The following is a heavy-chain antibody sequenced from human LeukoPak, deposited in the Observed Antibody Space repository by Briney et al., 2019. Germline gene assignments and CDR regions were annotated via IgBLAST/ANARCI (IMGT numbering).Heavy chain of an antibody. D-gene: IGHD2-21*02. J-gene: IGHJ4*02. CDR3: AEGREDEVTAVFDY. CDR1: GFTFSSYA. CDR2: ISYDGSNK. V-gene: IGHV3-30*18. Sequence: GGSLRLSCAASGFTFSSYAMHWVRQAPGKGLEWVAVISYDGSNKYYADSVKGRFTISRDNSKNTLYLQMNSLRAEDTAVYYCAEGREDEVTAVFDYWGQGTLVTVSS.